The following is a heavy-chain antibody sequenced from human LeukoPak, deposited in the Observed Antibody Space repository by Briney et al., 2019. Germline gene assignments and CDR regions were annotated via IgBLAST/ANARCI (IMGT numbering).Heavy chain of an antibody. Sequence: GESLKISCKRFGYSFTNYWINWVRQMPGKGLEWMGRIDPSDSYINYSPSFQGHVNISADKSISTAYLQWSSLKASDTAMYYCARVSMTTVIDFDYWGQGTLVTVSS. V-gene: IGHV5-10-1*01. D-gene: IGHD4-17*01. CDR1: GYSFTNYW. CDR3: ARVSMTTVIDFDY. J-gene: IGHJ4*02. CDR2: IDPSDSYI.